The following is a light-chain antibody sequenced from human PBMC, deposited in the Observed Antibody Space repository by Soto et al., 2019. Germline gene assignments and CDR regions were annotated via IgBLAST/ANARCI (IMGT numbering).Light chain of an antibody. J-gene: IGKJ2*01. CDR1: QGISNY. CDR2: TAS. CDR3: QQSYSTPHT. V-gene: IGKV1-39*01. Sequence: DLQMTQSPSSLSASVGDRVTITCRASQGISNYLNWYQQKPGKAPNLLIYTASNLQNGVPSRFSGSGSGTDFTLTISSLQPEDFATYYCQQSYSTPHTCGQGTKLEIK.